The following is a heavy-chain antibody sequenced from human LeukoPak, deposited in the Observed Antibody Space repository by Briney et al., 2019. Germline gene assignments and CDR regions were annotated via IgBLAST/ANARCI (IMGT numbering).Heavy chain of an antibody. CDR3: ATAIVVVVAATTYFDY. V-gene: IGHV1-24*01. CDR1: GYTLTELS. D-gene: IGHD2-15*01. J-gene: IGHJ4*02. CDR2: FYPEDGET. Sequence: PGASVKVSCKVSGYTLTELSMHWVRQAPGKGLEWMGGFYPEDGETIYAQKFQGRVTMTEDTSTDTAYMELSSLRSEDTAVYYCATAIVVVVAATTYFDYWGQGTLVTVSS.